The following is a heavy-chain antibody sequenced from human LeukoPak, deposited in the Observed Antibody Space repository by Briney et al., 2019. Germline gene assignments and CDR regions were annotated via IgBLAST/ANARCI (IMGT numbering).Heavy chain of an antibody. V-gene: IGHV4-34*01. Sequence: PSETLSLTCAVYGGSLSGYYWSWIRQPPGKGLEWIGEINHSGSTNYNPSLKSRVTISVDTSKNQFSLKLSSVTAADTAVYYCARRPITMVRGPFDYWGQGTLVTVSS. CDR3: ARRPITMVRGPFDY. CDR1: GGSLSGYY. CDR2: INHSGST. J-gene: IGHJ4*02. D-gene: IGHD3-10*01.